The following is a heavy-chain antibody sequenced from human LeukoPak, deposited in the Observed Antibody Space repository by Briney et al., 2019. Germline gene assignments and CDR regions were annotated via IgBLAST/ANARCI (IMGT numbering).Heavy chain of an antibody. D-gene: IGHD3-3*01. CDR3: AIDFWSGYYTGLFP. V-gene: IGHV4-34*01. J-gene: IGHJ5*02. CDR1: GRSFSGYY. Sequence: SETLSLTCAVYGRSFSGYYWSWIRQPPGKGLEWIGEINHSGSTNYNPSLKSRVTISVDTSKNQFSLRLGSVTAADTAVYYCAIDFWSGYYTGLFPWGQGTLVTVSS. CDR2: INHSGST.